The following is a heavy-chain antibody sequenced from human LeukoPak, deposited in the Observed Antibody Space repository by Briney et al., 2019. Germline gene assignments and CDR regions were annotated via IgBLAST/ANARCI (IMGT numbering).Heavy chain of an antibody. J-gene: IGHJ4*02. V-gene: IGHV3-30*03. CDR1: GFTFSTHG. Sequence: GGSLRLSCAASGFTFSTHGTHWVRQAPGKGLEWVAVISYDGGNKYYADSVKGRFTISRDNSKNTLYLQMNSLKTEDTAVYYCTTDAHMTTVTLFDYWGQGTLVTVSS. CDR3: TTDAHMTTVTLFDY. D-gene: IGHD4-11*01. CDR2: ISYDGGNK.